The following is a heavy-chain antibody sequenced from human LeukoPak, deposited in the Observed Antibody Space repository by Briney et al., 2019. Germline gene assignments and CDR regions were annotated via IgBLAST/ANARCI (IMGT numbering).Heavy chain of an antibody. CDR2: ISGSGDYI. Sequence: PGGSLRLSCAASGFTFSRYRMNWVRQAPGKGLEWVSSISGSGDYIYYADSVKGRFTISRDNAKNSLYLQMNSLRAEDTALYYCARGAGRTYYYGSGSYSAVYYYYMDVWGKGTTVTVSS. J-gene: IGHJ6*03. CDR1: GFTFSRYR. CDR3: ARGAGRTYYYGSGSYSAVYYYYMDV. V-gene: IGHV3-21*04. D-gene: IGHD3-10*01.